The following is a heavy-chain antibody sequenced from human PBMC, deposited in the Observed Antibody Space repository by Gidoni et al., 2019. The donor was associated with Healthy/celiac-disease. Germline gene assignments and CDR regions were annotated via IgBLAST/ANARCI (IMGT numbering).Heavy chain of an antibody. CDR3: ARHRGRYFDWSSDAFDI. D-gene: IGHD3-9*01. Sequence: QLQLQESGPGLVKPSEPLSLTCTVSGGSISRSRYYWGWIRQAPGKGLEWLGSIYYSGSTYYNPSLKSRVTISVDTSKNQFSLKLSSVTAADTAVYYCARHRGRYFDWSSDAFDIWGQGTMVTVSS. CDR1: GGSISRSRYY. V-gene: IGHV4-39*01. J-gene: IGHJ3*02. CDR2: IYYSGST.